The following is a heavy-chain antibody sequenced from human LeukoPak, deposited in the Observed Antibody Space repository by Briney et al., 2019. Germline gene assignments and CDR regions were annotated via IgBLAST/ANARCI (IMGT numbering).Heavy chain of an antibody. Sequence: KPGGSLRLSCAASGFTFSDYYMSWIRQAPGKGLEWVSYISSSGSTICYADSVKGRFTISRDNAKNSLYLQMNSLRAEDTAVYYCAREYDVLLWFGESSPGMDVWGQGTTVTVSS. CDR1: GFTFSDYY. CDR3: AREYDVLLWFGESSPGMDV. V-gene: IGHV3-11*01. D-gene: IGHD3-10*01. CDR2: ISSSGSTI. J-gene: IGHJ6*02.